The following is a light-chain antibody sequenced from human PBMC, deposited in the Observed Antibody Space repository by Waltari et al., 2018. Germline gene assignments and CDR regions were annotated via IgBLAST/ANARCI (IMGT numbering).Light chain of an antibody. Sequence: IVLTQSPAPLSLSPGESATLSCRASQSVTSFLAWYQQKAGQAPRLLIYDAANRATGIPARFSGSGSGTDFTLTISSLEPEDFAVYYCQQRSNWPLYTFGQGTKLEI. J-gene: IGKJ2*01. V-gene: IGKV3-11*01. CDR1: QSVTSF. CDR2: DAA. CDR3: QQRSNWPLYT.